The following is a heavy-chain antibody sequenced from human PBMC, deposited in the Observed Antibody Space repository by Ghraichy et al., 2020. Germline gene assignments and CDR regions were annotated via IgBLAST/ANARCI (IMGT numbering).Heavy chain of an antibody. CDR3: ARIDSSGYPESVGFDY. Sequence: GGSLRLSCAASGFTFSSYWMSWVRQAPGKGLEWVANIKQDGSEKYYVDSVKGRFTISRDNAKNSLYLQMNSLRAEDTAVYYCARIDSSGYPESVGFDYWGQGTLVTVSS. J-gene: IGHJ4*02. D-gene: IGHD3-22*01. CDR2: IKQDGSEK. CDR1: GFTFSSYW. V-gene: IGHV3-7*01.